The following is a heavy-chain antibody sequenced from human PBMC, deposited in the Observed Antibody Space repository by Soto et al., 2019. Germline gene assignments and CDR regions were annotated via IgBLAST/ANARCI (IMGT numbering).Heavy chain of an antibody. V-gene: IGHV3-30*18. J-gene: IGHJ6*02. CDR1: GFTFSSYG. CDR2: IPYDGSNK. D-gene: IGHD2-2*02. CDR3: AKNVGAYCSSTSCYREYYYYYYGMDV. Sequence: PGGSLRLSCAASGFTFSSYGMHWVRQAPGKGLEWVAVIPYDGSNKYYADSVKGRFTISRDNSKNTLYLQMNSLRAEDTAVYYCAKNVGAYCSSTSCYREYYYYYYGMDVWGQGTTVTVSS.